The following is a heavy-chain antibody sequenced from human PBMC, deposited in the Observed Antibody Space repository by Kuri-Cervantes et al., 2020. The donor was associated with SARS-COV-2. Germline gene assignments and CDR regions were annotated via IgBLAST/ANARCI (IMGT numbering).Heavy chain of an antibody. CDR1: GFPFSDYA. CDR3: GRHRGYCSGGGCYSTGFSFDY. V-gene: IGHV3-23*01. D-gene: IGHD2-15*01. Sequence: GESLKISCAVSGFPFSDYAMSWVRQAPGKGLEWVSGIGGSGGNTYYADSVKGRFTVSRDNAENSLYLQMNSLGVGDTAVYYCGRHRGYCSGGGCYSTGFSFDYWGQGALVIVSS. J-gene: IGHJ4*02. CDR2: IGGSGGNT.